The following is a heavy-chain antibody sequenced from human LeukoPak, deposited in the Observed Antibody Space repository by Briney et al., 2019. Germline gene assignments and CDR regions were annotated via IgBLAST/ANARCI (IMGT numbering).Heavy chain of an antibody. D-gene: IGHD3-10*01. V-gene: IGHV3-23*01. Sequence: GGSLRLSCAASGFTFSSYAMSWVRQAPGKGLEWVSAISGSGGSTYYADSVKGRFTISRDNSKNTLYLQMNSLRAEDTAVYYCANSENYGSGSYYTKEYYYYYGMDVWGQGTTVTVSS. CDR3: ANSENYGSGSYYTKEYYYYYGMDV. CDR2: ISGSGGST. J-gene: IGHJ6*02. CDR1: GFTFSSYA.